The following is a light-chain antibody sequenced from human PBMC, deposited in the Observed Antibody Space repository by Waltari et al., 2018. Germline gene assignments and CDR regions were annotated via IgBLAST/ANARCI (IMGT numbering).Light chain of an antibody. V-gene: IGKV3-20*01. CDR2: CAS. CDR1: QSISSNY. J-gene: IGKJ1*01. Sequence: EIVLTQSPGTLSLSPGERVTLSCRSSQSISSNYLAWYQQKPGQAPRLLIYCASSRATGIPDRFSGSGSGADFTITISRLDPEDLAVYYCHQYGGSPRTFGQGTKVEIK. CDR3: HQYGGSPRT.